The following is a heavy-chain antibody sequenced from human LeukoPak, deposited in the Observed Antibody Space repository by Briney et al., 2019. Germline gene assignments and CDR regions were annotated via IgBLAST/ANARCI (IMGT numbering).Heavy chain of an antibody. Sequence: ASVKVSCKASGYTFTSYGISWVRQAPGQGLEWMGWISAYNGNTNYAQKLQGRVTMTTDTSTSTAYMELRSLRSDDTAVYYCASDFEYYDILTGYYRTDAFDIWGQGTMVTVSS. D-gene: IGHD3-9*01. J-gene: IGHJ3*02. CDR3: ASDFEYYDILTGYYRTDAFDI. CDR1: GYTFTSYG. V-gene: IGHV1-18*01. CDR2: ISAYNGNT.